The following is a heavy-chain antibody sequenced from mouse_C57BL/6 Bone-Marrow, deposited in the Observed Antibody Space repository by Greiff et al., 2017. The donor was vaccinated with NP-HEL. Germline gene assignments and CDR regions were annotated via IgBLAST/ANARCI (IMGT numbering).Heavy chain of an antibody. CDR3: TRSPYDYDAWFAY. CDR2: IDPETGGT. Sequence: VQLQQSGAELVRPGASVTLSCKASGYTFTDYEMHWVKQTPVHGLEWIGAIDPETGGTAYNQKFNGKAILTADKSSSTAYMELRSLTSEDSAVYYCTRSPYDYDAWFAYWGQGTLVTVSA. V-gene: IGHV1-15*01. CDR1: GYTFTDYE. D-gene: IGHD2-4*01. J-gene: IGHJ3*01.